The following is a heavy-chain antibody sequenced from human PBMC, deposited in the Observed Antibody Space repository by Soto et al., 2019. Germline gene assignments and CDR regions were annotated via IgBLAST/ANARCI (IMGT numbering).Heavy chain of an antibody. Sequence: PGGSLRLSCAASGFTFSDYYMSWIRQAPGKGLEWVSYISSSSSYTNYADSVKGRFTISRNNAKNAQYLQRNSLRAEDTAVYYCARLYSSSWYVYWGQGTLVTVSS. CDR3: ARLYSSSWYVY. J-gene: IGHJ4*02. V-gene: IGHV3-11*06. CDR1: GFTFSDYY. D-gene: IGHD6-13*01. CDR2: ISSSSSYT.